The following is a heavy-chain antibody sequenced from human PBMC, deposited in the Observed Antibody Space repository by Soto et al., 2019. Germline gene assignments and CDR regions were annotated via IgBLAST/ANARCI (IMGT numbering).Heavy chain of an antibody. Sequence: QITLKESGPTLVKPTQTLTLTCTFSGFSLSTSGVGVGWIRQPPGKALEWLALIYWDDDKRYSPSLKSRLTITKDPSNHQVVLTLTNMDTVDTATYYCAQGRYYYYSSGYRLDYWGQGTLVTVSS. CDR2: IYWDDDK. J-gene: IGHJ4*02. D-gene: IGHD3-22*01. V-gene: IGHV2-5*02. CDR1: GFSLSTSGVG. CDR3: AQGRYYYYSSGYRLDY.